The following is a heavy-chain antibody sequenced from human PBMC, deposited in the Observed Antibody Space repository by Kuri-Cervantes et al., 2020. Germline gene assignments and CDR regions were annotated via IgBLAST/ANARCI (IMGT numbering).Heavy chain of an antibody. CDR2: VYYTGNT. Sequence: SETLSLTCTVSGGSIDRSSYHWGWIRQLPGKGLEWIASVYYTGNTYYNLSLRSRVATSVDTSKNQFSLKLSSVTAADTALYYCARNSWGRDSFDIWGQGTMVTVSS. V-gene: IGHV4-39*01. CDR3: ARNSWGRDSFDI. CDR1: GGSIDRSSYH. D-gene: IGHD1-26*01. J-gene: IGHJ3*02.